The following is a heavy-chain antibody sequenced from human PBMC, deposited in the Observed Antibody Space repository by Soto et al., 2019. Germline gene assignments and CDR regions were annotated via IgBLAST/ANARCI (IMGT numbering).Heavy chain of an antibody. Sequence: QVQLVESGGGVVQPGRSLRLSCAASGFTFSSYAMHWVRQAPGKGLEWVAVISYDGSNKYYADSVKGRFTISRDNSKNTLYLQMNSLRAEDTAVYYCARGMRQWLTLEYFQHWGQGTLVTVSS. J-gene: IGHJ1*01. V-gene: IGHV3-30-3*01. CDR3: ARGMRQWLTLEYFQH. CDR1: GFTFSSYA. CDR2: ISYDGSNK. D-gene: IGHD6-19*01.